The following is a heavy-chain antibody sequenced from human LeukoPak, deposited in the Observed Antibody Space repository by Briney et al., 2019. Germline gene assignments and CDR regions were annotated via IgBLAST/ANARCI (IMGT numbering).Heavy chain of an antibody. Sequence: GGSLRLSCAASGFTVGSNYMSWVRRAPGKGLEWVSLISTGGTTYYADSVKGRFTISRDNSKNTLYLQMNSLRADDTAVYCCGCTSSWYRFDYWGQGTLVTVSS. D-gene: IGHD6-13*01. V-gene: IGHV3-53*01. CDR1: GFTVGSNY. CDR3: GCTSSWYRFDY. J-gene: IGHJ4*02. CDR2: ISTGGTT.